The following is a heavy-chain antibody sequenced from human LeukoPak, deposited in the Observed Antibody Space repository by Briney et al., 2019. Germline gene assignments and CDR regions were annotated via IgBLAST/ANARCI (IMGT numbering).Heavy chain of an antibody. CDR1: GGSISNYY. D-gene: IGHD3-22*01. J-gene: IGHJ4*02. CDR3: ARVDDTSGYFYKFDY. CDR2: IHYSGST. V-gene: IGHV4-59*01. Sequence: SETLSLTCSVSGGSISNYYWSWIRQPPGKGLEWVGYIHYSGSTNYNPSLKSRVTISVDASKNQFSLKLTSVTAADTAVYYCARVDDTSGYFYKFDYWGQGTLVTVSS.